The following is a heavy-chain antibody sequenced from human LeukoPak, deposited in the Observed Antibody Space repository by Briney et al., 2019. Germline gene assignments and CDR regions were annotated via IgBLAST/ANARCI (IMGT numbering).Heavy chain of an antibody. J-gene: IGHJ4*02. V-gene: IGHV4-4*07. CDR1: GGSINTHY. Sequence: PSETLSLTCTVSGGSINTHYWSWIRQPAGRGLEFIGRISASGSPNYNPSLGSRVTMSVDTSRSQFSLRLTSVTAAETAVYYCARTGYHTGWGNDYWGGGNLVTVSS. CDR2: ISASGSP. CDR3: ARTGYHTGWGNDY. D-gene: IGHD6-19*01.